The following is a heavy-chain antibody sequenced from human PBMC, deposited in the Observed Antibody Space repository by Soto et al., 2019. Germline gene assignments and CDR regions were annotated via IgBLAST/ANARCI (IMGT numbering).Heavy chain of an antibody. D-gene: IGHD2-15*01. CDR1: GFPFSGST. CDR3: TGPLYCSGGSCYSENWFDP. V-gene: IGHV3-73*01. CDR2: IRSKANNYAT. Sequence: EVQLVESGGGLVQPGGSLKLSCAASGFPFSGSTIHWVRQASGKGLEWVGRIRSKANNYATAYAASVKGRFTISRDDSKNTAYLQMNSLKTEDTAVYHCTGPLYCSGGSCYSENWFDPWGQGTLVTVSS. J-gene: IGHJ5*02.